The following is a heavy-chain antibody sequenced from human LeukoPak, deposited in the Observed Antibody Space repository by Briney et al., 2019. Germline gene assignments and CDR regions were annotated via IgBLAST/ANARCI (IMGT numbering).Heavy chain of an antibody. CDR3: AKGNWNQYYFDY. J-gene: IGHJ4*02. V-gene: IGHV3-23*01. D-gene: IGHD1-1*01. CDR2: ISDSGDST. Sequence: GGSLRPSCAASGFMFSNYAMNWVRQAPGKGLEWVSGISDSGDSTYYADSVKGRFTISRDTSKNTLYLQMNSLRAEDTAIYYCAKGNWNQYYFDYWGQGTLVTVSS. CDR1: GFMFSNYA.